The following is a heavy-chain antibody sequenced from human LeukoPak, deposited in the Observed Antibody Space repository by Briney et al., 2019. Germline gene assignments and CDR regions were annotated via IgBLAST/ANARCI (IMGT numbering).Heavy chain of an antibody. CDR3: ARAVNLYSSSWYGY. CDR1: GGSISSSSYY. D-gene: IGHD6-13*01. V-gene: IGHV4-39*07. Sequence: SETLSLTCTVSGGSISSSSYYWGWIRQPPGKGLEWIGSIYYSGSTYYNPSLQSRVTISVDTSKSQFSLRLNSVTAADTAIYYCARAVNLYSSSWYGYWGQGTLVTVSS. J-gene: IGHJ4*02. CDR2: IYYSGST.